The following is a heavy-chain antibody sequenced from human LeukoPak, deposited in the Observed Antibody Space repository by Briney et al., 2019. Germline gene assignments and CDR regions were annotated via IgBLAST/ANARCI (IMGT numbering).Heavy chain of an antibody. CDR2: ISAYNGNA. V-gene: IGHV1-18*01. J-gene: IGHJ4*02. CDR1: GYTFTSYG. CDR3: ARDRRYFDWLPGDY. D-gene: IGHD3-9*01. Sequence: ASVKVSCKASGYTFTSYGISWVRQAPGQGLEWMGWISAYNGNANYAQKLQGRVTMTTDTSTSTAYMELRSLRSDDTAVYYCARDRRYFDWLPGDYWGQGTLVTVSS.